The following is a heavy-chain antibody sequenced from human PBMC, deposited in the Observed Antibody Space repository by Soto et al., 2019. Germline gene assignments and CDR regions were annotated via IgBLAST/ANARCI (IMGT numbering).Heavy chain of an antibody. CDR2: IYHSGST. D-gene: IGHD3-16*01. V-gene: IGHV4-30-2*01. J-gene: IGHJ5*02. CDR3: ASDTLEGDWFDP. Sequence: QLQLQESGSGLVRPSQTLSLTCAVSGGSISSGGYSWNWIRQPPGKGLEWIGYIYHSGSTLYNPSPNSRVTLSVDKSKNQLALKRGSVPAADTAGYYCASDTLEGDWFDPWGQGTLVTVSS. CDR1: GGSISSGGYS.